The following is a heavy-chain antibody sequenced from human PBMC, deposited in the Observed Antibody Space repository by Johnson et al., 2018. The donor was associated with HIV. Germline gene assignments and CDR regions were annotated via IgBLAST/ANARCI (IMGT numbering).Heavy chain of an antibody. D-gene: IGHD3-10*01. CDR2: IRYDGKDK. Sequence: QLVESGGGVVQPGGSLRLSCAASGFTFSTYGIHWVRQAPGKGLEWVSFIRYDGKDKYYADFVKGRFTISRDNSKKTLSLQMNSLRPEDTAVYYCAKSSSATYYGDAFDMWGQGTMVTGSS. CDR3: AKSSSATYYGDAFDM. V-gene: IGHV3-30*02. J-gene: IGHJ3*02. CDR1: GFTFSTYG.